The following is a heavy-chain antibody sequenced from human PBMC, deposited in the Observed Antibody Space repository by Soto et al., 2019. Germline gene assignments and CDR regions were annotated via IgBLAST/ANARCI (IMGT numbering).Heavy chain of an antibody. CDR2: ISGSGGST. Sequence: HPGGSLRLSCAASGFTFSSYAMSWVRQAPGKGLEWVSAISGSGGSTYYADSVKGRFTISRDNSKNTLYLQMNSLRAEDTAVYYCAKDSAAGILLSYYYYGMDGWGQGTTVTVSS. CDR1: GFTFSSYA. CDR3: AKDSAAGILLSYYYYGMDG. V-gene: IGHV3-23*01. D-gene: IGHD6-13*01. J-gene: IGHJ6*02.